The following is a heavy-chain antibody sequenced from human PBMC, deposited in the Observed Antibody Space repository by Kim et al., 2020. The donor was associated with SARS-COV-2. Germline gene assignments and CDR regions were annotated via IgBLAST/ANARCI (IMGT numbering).Heavy chain of an antibody. D-gene: IGHD1-26*01. J-gene: IGHJ4*02. CDR2: IKSDGSTT. Sequence: GGSLRLSCADSGLTFSRYWMHWVRQAPGKGLVWVSCIKSDGSTTNYADSVKGRFTISRDNAKNTLYLQMNSLRAEDTAVYYCLRFIAGVPDWGRGTLVTVSS. CDR1: GLTFSRYW. V-gene: IGHV3-74*01. CDR3: LRFIAGVPD.